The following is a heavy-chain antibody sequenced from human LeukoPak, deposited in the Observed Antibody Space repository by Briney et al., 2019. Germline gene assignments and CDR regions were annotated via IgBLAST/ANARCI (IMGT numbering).Heavy chain of an antibody. CDR2: IYYSGST. D-gene: IGHD3-9*01. J-gene: IGHJ6*03. CDR3: ARDRLSYDILTGPYYYYMDV. CDR1: GGSISSSY. V-gene: IGHV4-4*08. Sequence: PSETLSLTCTVSGGSISSSYWSWIRQPPGKGLEWIGYIYYSGSTNYNPSLKSRVTISVNTSKNQFSLKLSSVTATDTAVYYCARDRLSYDILTGPYYYYMDVWGKGTTVTTSS.